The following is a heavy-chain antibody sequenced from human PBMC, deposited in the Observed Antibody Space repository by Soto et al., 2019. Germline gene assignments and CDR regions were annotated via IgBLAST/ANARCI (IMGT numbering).Heavy chain of an antibody. D-gene: IGHD3-10*01. CDR1: GGSFRREA. J-gene: IGHJ3*01. V-gene: IGHV1-69*12. CDR2: ILPIFGTA. CDR3: ARGHEFGCKSEVFDV. Sequence: QVQLVQSGAEVKKPGSSVKVSCKASGGSFRREAINWVRQAPRQGPEWMGGILPIFGTADYAQKFQGRGTFTADVSTTTAYMELSSLRFEDTAVYYCARGHEFGCKSEVFDVWCQGTMVIVSS.